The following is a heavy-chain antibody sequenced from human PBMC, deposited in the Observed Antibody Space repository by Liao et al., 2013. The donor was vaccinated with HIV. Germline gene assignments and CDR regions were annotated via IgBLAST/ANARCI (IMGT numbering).Heavy chain of an antibody. CDR2: IYYTGTT. D-gene: IGHD2-2*01. J-gene: IGHJ4*02. V-gene: IGHV4-39*07. Sequence: QLQLQESSPGLVKPSETLSLTCTVSDGSISSSNYYWGWIRQPPGKGLEWIGSIYYTGTTYYNPSLKSRVTISVDTSKNQFSLKLSSVTAADTAVYYCARAYCSSTSCLFWNWGQGTLVTVSS. CDR1: DGSISSSNYY. CDR3: ARAYCSSTSCLFWN.